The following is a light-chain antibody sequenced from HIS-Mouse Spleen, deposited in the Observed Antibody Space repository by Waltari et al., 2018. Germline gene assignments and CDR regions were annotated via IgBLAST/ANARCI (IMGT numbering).Light chain of an antibody. Sequence: QSVLTQPPSASGTPGQRVTISCSGSSSNIGSNYVYWYQQLPGTAPKLLSYRNNQRPSGVPERVSGPKSGTSASLAISVLRSEDEADYYCAAWDDSLSGHVVFGGGTKLTVL. J-gene: IGLJ2*01. CDR2: RNN. CDR3: AAWDDSLSGHVV. CDR1: SSNIGSNY. V-gene: IGLV1-47*01.